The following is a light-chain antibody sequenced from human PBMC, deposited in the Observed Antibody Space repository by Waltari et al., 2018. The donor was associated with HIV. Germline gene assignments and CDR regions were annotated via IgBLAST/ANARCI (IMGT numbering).Light chain of an antibody. CDR3: QSYDNSLSGNVV. CDR2: ANS. J-gene: IGLJ2*01. Sequence: QSVLTQPPSVSGAPGQRVTISCTGSSSNIGAGFDLHWYQQLPGTAPKLLIYANSNRPSGVPVRFSGSKSGTSASLAITGLQAEDEADYYCQSYDNSLSGNVVFGGGTKLTVL. V-gene: IGLV1-40*01. CDR1: SSNIGAGFD.